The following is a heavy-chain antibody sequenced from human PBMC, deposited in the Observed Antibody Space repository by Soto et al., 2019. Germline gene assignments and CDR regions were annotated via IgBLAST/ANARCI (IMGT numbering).Heavy chain of an antibody. J-gene: IGHJ4*02. D-gene: IGHD2-2*02. CDR1: EYSFTSYW. Sequence: GESLKISCKGSEYSFTSYWIAWVRRMPGKGLEWMGIIYPDDSRIKYSPSFQGQVTISADKSISTAYLHWTSLRASDTAMYYCARLFCSSSTCYIGLDYWGQGTPVTVSS. CDR2: IYPDDSRI. CDR3: ARLFCSSSTCYIGLDY. V-gene: IGHV5-51*01.